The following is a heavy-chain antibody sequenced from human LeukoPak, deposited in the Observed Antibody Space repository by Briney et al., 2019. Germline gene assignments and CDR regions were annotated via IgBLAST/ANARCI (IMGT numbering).Heavy chain of an antibody. D-gene: IGHD2-15*01. J-gene: IGHJ5*02. CDR2: IYYSGST. CDR1: GGSISSSSYY. CDR3: ARVVVVVAAGLWGWFDP. V-gene: IGHV4-39*07. Sequence: SETLSLTCTVSGGSISSSSYYWGWIRQPPGKGLEWIGSIYYSGSTYYNPSLKSRVTISVDTSKNQFSLKLSSVTAADTAVYYCARVVVVVAAGLWGWFDPWGQGTLVTVSS.